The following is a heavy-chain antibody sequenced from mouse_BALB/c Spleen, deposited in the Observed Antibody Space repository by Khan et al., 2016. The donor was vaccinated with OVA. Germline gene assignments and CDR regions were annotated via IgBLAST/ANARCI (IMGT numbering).Heavy chain of an antibody. V-gene: IGHV2-5*01. J-gene: IGHJ4*01. D-gene: IGHD1-1*01. CDR2: IWRGGST. CDR1: GFSLTNFG. CDR3: DTGHDGSSYDYAMDY. Sequence: QVQLKQSGPGLVQPSQSLSITCTVSGFSLTNFGIHWIRQSPGKGLEWLGVIWRGGSTVYNAAFISGLSITQDNSKSQVFFIMNSLQAEDTALLYCDTGHDGSSYDYAMDYWGQGTSVTVSS.